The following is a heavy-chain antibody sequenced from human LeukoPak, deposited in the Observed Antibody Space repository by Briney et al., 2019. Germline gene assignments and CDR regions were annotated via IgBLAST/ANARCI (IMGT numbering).Heavy chain of an antibody. J-gene: IGHJ6*03. CDR3: ARDGRRSAYTAPFPYYYYMDV. V-gene: IGHV1-18*01. CDR2: ISAYNGNT. D-gene: IGHD3-16*01. Sequence: GASVKVSCKASGYTFTSYGISWVRQAPGQGLEWMGWISAYNGNTNYAQKLQGRVTMTTDTSTSTAYMELRSLRSDDTAVYYCARDGRRSAYTAPFPYYYYMDVWGKGTTVTVSS. CDR1: GYTFTSYG.